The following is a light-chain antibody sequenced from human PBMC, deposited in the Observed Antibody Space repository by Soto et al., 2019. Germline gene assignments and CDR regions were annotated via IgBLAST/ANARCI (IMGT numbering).Light chain of an antibody. V-gene: IGLV1-40*01. J-gene: IGLJ2*01. CDR1: NSNIGAGYD. Sequence: SVLTQPPSVSGAPGQRVTISCTGSNSNIGAGYDVHWYQHLPGTAPKLLIYRNTNRPSGVPDRFSGSKSGASASLAITGLQAEDEADYYCQSYDSRLSGPVIFGGGTKLTVL. CDR2: RNT. CDR3: QSYDSRLSGPVI.